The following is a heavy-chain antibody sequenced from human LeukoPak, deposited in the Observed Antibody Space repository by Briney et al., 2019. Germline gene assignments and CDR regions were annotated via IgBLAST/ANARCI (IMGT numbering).Heavy chain of an antibody. CDR1: GFTFSSYG. V-gene: IGHV3-30*04. J-gene: IGHJ3*02. Sequence: KPGGSLRLSCAASGFTFSSYGMHWVRQAPGKELEWVAVISSDGSSKYYADSVKGRFTISRDNLKNTLYLQMNSLRAEDTAVYYCAREIRHYGDYDDAFDIWGQGTMVTVSS. CDR3: AREIRHYGDYDDAFDI. CDR2: ISSDGSSK. D-gene: IGHD4-17*01.